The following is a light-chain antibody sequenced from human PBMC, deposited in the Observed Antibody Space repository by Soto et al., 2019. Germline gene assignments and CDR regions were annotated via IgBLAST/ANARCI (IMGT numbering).Light chain of an antibody. CDR1: QSVSSY. V-gene: IGKV3-11*01. Sequence: EIVLTQSPATLSLSPGERATLSCRASQSVSSYLAWYQQKPGQAPRLLIYDASTRATGIPARFSGSGSGTDFTLTISRLEPEDFAVYYCQQHSNWPPLTFGRGTKVEIK. CDR3: QQHSNWPPLT. CDR2: DAS. J-gene: IGKJ4*01.